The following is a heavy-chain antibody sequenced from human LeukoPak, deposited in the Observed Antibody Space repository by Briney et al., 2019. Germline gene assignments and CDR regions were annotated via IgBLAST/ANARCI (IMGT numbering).Heavy chain of an antibody. V-gene: IGHV4-59*01. CDR3: ARVPLNWGPWYFDL. Sequence: SETLSLTCTVSGCSISSYYWSWIRQPPGRGVEWLGYISDAGSTNYSPSLESRVTISIDTSKNQFSLRLSSVTTADTAMYYCARVPLNWGPWYFDLWGRGTLVTVSS. D-gene: IGHD7-27*01. J-gene: IGHJ2*01. CDR1: GCSISSYY. CDR2: ISDAGST.